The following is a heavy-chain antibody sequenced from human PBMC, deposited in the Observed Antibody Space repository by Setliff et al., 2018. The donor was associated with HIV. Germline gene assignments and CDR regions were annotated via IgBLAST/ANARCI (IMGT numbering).Heavy chain of an antibody. CDR3: ARSGYTSGFYWVFGAFGV. D-gene: IGHD3-22*01. CDR2: IQYGDIS. J-gene: IGHJ3*01. CDR1: GGSISNYY. Sequence: SETLSLTCTVSGGSISNYYWTWIRQPPGKGPEWIASIQYGDISHYNPSLQSRVTISVDTSTKKFSLYLSSVNETDTAVYYCARSGYTSGFYWVFGAFGVWGQGKLVTVSS. V-gene: IGHV4-59*01.